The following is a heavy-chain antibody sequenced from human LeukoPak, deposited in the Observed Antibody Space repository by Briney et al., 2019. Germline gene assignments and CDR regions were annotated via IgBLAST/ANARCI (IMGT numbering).Heavy chain of an antibody. CDR1: GFTFSDYY. J-gene: IGHJ4*02. Sequence: GRSLRLSCAASGFTFSDYYMSWIRQAPGKGLEWVSCISSSGSTIYYADSVKGRFTISRDNAKNSLYLQMNSLRAEDTAVYYCARDFSRALAAAGAFDYWGQGTLVTVSS. CDR3: ARDFSRALAAAGAFDY. CDR2: ISSSGSTI. D-gene: IGHD6-13*01. V-gene: IGHV3-11*01.